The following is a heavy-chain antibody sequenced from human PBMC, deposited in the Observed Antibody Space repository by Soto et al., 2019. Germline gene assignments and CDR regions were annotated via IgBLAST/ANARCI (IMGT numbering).Heavy chain of an antibody. Sequence: PGESLKISSKGSGYSFTSYWIGWVRQMPGKGLEWMGIIYPGDSDTRYSPSFQGQVTISADKSISTAYLQWSSLKASDTAMYYCARPGYYDSSGTPPGYYGMDVWGQGTTVTVSS. CDR3: ARPGYYDSSGTPPGYYGMDV. J-gene: IGHJ6*02. D-gene: IGHD3-22*01. V-gene: IGHV5-51*01. CDR1: GYSFTSYW. CDR2: IYPGDSDT.